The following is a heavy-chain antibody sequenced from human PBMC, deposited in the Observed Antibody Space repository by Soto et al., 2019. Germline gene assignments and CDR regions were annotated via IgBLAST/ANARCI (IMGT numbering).Heavy chain of an antibody. CDR1: GGPITSGDYY. D-gene: IGHD3-10*01. V-gene: IGHV4-30-4*01. CDR2: IYNSGTT. CDR3: ARESGPGSFDWFDP. J-gene: IGHJ5*02. Sequence: SETLSLTCTVTGGPITSGDYYWSWIRQPPGKGLEWIGHIYNSGTTYYSPSFKSRVVMSVDTSNNQFSLKLSSVTAADTAVYYCARESGPGSFDWFDPGAREPWSPSPQ.